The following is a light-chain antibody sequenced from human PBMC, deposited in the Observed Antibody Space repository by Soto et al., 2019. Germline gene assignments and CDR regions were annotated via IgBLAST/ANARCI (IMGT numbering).Light chain of an antibody. CDR2: EVS. J-gene: IGLJ3*02. CDR1: SSDIGAYNH. V-gene: IGLV2-14*01. CDR3: ASHTTILTWV. Sequence: QSALTQAASASGSPGQSITISCTGTSSDIGAYNHVSWYQQHPGKAPKVLIYEVSDRPSGISNRFSGSKSGNTASLTISGRQAEDEADYYCASHTTILTWVFGGGTKVTVL.